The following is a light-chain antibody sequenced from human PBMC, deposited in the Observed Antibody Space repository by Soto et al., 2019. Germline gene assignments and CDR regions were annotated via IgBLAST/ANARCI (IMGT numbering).Light chain of an antibody. J-gene: IGLJ1*01. CDR3: QSYDNSLSGFYV. CDR1: SSNLGANSD. CDR2: GTS. V-gene: IGLV1-40*01. Sequence: QSVLTKPPSVSGAPGQRVTISCTGSSSNLGANSDVHWYQQLAGAAPKLLIYGTSNRPSGVSDRFSGSKSGTSASLAITGLQAEDEADYYCQSYDNSLSGFYVFGTGTKLTVL.